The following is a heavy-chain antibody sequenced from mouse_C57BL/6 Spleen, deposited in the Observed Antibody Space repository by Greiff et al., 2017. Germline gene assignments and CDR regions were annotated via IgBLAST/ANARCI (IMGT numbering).Heavy chain of an antibody. CDR2: IYPGDGDT. J-gene: IGHJ4*01. CDR1: GYAFSSSW. CDR3: ASTGTYGYYAMDY. V-gene: IGHV1-82*01. D-gene: IGHD4-1*02. Sequence: QVQLQQSGPELVKPGASVKISCKASGYAFSSSWMNWVKQRPGKGLEWIGRIYPGDGDTNYNGKFKGKATLTADKSSSTAYMQLSSLTSEDSAVYFCASTGTYGYYAMDYWGQGTSVTVSS.